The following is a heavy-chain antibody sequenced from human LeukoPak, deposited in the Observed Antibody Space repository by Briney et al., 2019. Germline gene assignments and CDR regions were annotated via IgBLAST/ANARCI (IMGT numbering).Heavy chain of an antibody. CDR2: IYPGDSDT. CDR3: ARPLVSITMIVVVITTSPGNEAEYFQH. J-gene: IGHJ1*01. D-gene: IGHD3-22*01. V-gene: IGHV5-51*01. CDR1: GYSFTSYW. Sequence: GESLKISCKGSGYSFTSYWIDWVRQMPGKGVEWMGIIYPGDSDTRYSPSFQGQVTISADKSISTAYLQWSSLKASDTAMYYCARPLVSITMIVVVITTSPGNEAEYFQHWGQGTLVTVSS.